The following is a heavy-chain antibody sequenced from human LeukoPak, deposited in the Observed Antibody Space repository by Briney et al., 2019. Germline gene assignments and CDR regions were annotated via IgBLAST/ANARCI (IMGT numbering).Heavy chain of an antibody. CDR1: GGTFSSYA. D-gene: IGHD6-13*01. CDR2: IIPIFGTA. CDR3: ASGNYGYSSSWYYFDY. Sequence: SVKVSCKASGGTFSSYAISWVRQAPGQGLEWMGRIIPIFGTANYAQKFQGRVTITTDESTSTAYMELSSLRSEDTAVYYCASGNYGYSSSWYYFDYWGQGTVVTVSS. J-gene: IGHJ4*02. V-gene: IGHV1-69*05.